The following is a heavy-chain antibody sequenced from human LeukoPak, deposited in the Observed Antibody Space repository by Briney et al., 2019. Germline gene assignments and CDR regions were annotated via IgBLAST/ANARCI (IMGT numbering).Heavy chain of an antibody. Sequence: GGSLRLSCAAPGFTFANYAMHWVRQAPGKGLEWVSGISKNGGSTVYADSVKGRFTISRDNAEKSLYLQMNSLRLEDTALYYCAKDVNTLVRGAVNYMDVWGQGTTVTVSS. CDR1: GFTFANYA. D-gene: IGHD3-10*01. CDR2: ISKNGGST. V-gene: IGHV3-9*01. CDR3: AKDVNTLVRGAVNYMDV. J-gene: IGHJ6*03.